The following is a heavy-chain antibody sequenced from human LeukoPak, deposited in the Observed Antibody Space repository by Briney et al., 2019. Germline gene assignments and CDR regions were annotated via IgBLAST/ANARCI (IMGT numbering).Heavy chain of an antibody. CDR3: ARFNHPDFWSGGHWFDP. V-gene: IGHV1-18*01. CDR2: ISAYNGNT. CDR1: GYTFTSYG. Sequence: ASVKVSCKASGYTFTSYGISCVRQAPGQGLEWMGWISAYNGNTNYAQKLQGRVTMTTDTSTSRAYMELRSLRSDDTAVYYCARFNHPDFWSGGHWFDPWGQGTLVTVSS. D-gene: IGHD3-3*01. J-gene: IGHJ5*02.